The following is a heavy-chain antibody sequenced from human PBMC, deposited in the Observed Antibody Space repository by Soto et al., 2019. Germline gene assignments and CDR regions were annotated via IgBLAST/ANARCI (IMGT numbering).Heavy chain of an antibody. CDR3: ARDQGSARGWFDP. Sequence: EVQLVESGGGLVQPGGSLRLSCAASGFTVSSNYMSWVRQAPGKGLEWVSVIYSGGSTYYADSVKGRFTISRHNSKTTLYLQMNSLRAEDTAVYYCARDQGSARGWFDPWGQGTLVTVSS. V-gene: IGHV3-53*04. J-gene: IGHJ5*02. CDR2: IYSGGST. CDR1: GFTVSSNY.